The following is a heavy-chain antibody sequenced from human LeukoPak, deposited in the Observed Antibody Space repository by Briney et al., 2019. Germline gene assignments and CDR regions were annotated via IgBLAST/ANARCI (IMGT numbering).Heavy chain of an antibody. Sequence: SETLSLTCTVSGGSISSYYWSWIRQPPGKGLEWIGYIYYSGSTNYNPSLKSRITISVDTSKNQFSLNLSSVTAADTAVYYCARGENYYDSSGDYFDYWGQGTLVTVSS. D-gene: IGHD3-22*01. CDR1: GGSISSYY. J-gene: IGHJ4*02. CDR2: IYYSGST. CDR3: ARGENYYDSSGDYFDY. V-gene: IGHV4-59*12.